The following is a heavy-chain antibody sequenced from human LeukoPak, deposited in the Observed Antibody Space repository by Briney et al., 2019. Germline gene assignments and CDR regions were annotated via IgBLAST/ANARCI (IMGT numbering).Heavy chain of an antibody. CDR1: GFTFSNAW. V-gene: IGHV3-15*01. J-gene: IGHJ4*02. CDR2: IKGKTDGGTT. D-gene: IGHD3-22*01. Sequence: GGSLRLSCTASGFTFSNAWMTWVRQAPGKGLECVGRIKGKTDGGTTDYAAPVKGRFTISRDDSKTTLYLEMSSLRAEDTAMYYCTTWLDYYDSSGHPHGDYWGQGTLVTVSS. CDR3: TTWLDYYDSSGHPHGDY.